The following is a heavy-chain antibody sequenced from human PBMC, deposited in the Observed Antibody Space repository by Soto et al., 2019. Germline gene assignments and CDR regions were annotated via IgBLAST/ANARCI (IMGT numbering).Heavy chain of an antibody. V-gene: IGHV1-69*13. D-gene: IGHD6-19*01. Sequence: SVKVSCKASRVAFSKFIVTWVRQAPGLGLEWVGGIIPIFGTANYAQKFQGRVTITADESTSTSYMKVNNLRSEDTAVYYCAKVRYSSPMGYYYGMDVWGQGTTVTVSS. CDR2: IIPIFGTA. J-gene: IGHJ6*02. CDR3: AKVRYSSPMGYYYGMDV. CDR1: RVAFSKFI.